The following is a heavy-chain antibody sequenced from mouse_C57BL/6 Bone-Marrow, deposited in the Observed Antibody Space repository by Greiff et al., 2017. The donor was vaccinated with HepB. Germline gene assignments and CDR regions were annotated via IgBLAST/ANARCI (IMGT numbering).Heavy chain of an antibody. CDR1: GFTFSDYG. CDR2: ISSGSSTI. V-gene: IGHV5-17*01. J-gene: IGHJ3*01. Sequence: EVKVVESGGGLVKPGGSLKLSCAASGFTFSDYGMHWVRQAPEKGLEWVAYISSGSSTIYYADTVKGRFTISRDNAKNTLFLQMTSLRSEDTAMYYCARHDLAYWGQGTLVTVSA. CDR3: ARHDLAY.